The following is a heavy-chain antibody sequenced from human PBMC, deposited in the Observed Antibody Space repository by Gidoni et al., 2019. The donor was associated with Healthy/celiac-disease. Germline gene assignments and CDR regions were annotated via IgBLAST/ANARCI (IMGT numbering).Heavy chain of an antibody. V-gene: IGHV1-3*01. CDR1: GYTFTSSA. Sequence: QVQLVQSGAEVKKPGASVKVSCKASGYTFTSSALHWVRQAPGQRLEWMGWINAGNGNTKYSQKFQGRVTITRDTSASTAYMELSSLRSEDTAVYYCARGSITMVRGVIRGTYFQHWGQGTLVTVSS. CDR3: ARGSITMVRGVIRGTYFQH. J-gene: IGHJ1*01. D-gene: IGHD3-10*01. CDR2: INAGNGNT.